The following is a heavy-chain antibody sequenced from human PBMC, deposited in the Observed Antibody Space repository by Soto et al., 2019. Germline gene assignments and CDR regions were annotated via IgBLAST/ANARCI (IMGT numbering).Heavy chain of an antibody. CDR3: ARLPPPSCSGGSCSPY. CDR2: ISINGRNI. D-gene: IGHD2-15*01. J-gene: IGHJ4*02. Sequence: ESGGGSVKPGGSLRLSCVASGFTFSDYYMSWIRQTPGKGLEWASYISINGRNIYYADSVKGRFTISRDNTKNSLYLQMNSLRAEDTALYYCARLPPPSCSGGSCSPYWGQGTLVTVSS. V-gene: IGHV3-11*01. CDR1: GFTFSDYY.